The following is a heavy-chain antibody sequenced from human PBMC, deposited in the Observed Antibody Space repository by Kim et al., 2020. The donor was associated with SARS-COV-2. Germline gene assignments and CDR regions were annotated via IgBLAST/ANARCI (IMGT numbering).Heavy chain of an antibody. CDR1: GFSLGNDW. CDR2: KKGAGSED. J-gene: IGHJ4*02. CDR3: AAFDPALVPGAL. Sequence: GGSLRLSCVVSGFSLGNDWMSWVRQAPGKGLEWVAMKKGAGSEDYYVASVKGRFTMSRDNAKNPLYLQMSSLRTEATAIIICAAFDPALVPGALWGKGT. D-gene: IGHD3-10*01. V-gene: IGHV3-7*01.